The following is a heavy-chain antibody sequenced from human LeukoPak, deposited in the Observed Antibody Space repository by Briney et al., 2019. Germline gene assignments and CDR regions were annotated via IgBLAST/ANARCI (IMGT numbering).Heavy chain of an antibody. CDR3: SQDPCNGGSCYYYESVP. V-gene: IGHV3-23*01. Sequence: GSLRLYCAASGFPFSTSAMTWVHQPPGKGLEWVSGISASGGSTYYAESVKVRFTISRDNSKNTLYLQVNSLRAEDTAIYYCSQDPCNGGSCYYYESVPWGEGTLVTVSS. CDR1: GFPFSTSA. CDR2: ISASGGST. J-gene: IGHJ5*02. D-gene: IGHD2-15*01.